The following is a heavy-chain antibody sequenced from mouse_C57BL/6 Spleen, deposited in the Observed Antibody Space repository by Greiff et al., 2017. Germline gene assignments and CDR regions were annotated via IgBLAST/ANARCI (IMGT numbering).Heavy chain of an antibody. CDR1: GYTFTSYW. Sequence: QVQLQQPGAELVRPGSSVTLSCKASGYTFTSYWMHWVKQRPIQGLEWIGNIDPSDSETHYNQKFKDKATLTVDKSSSTAYMQLSSLTSEDSAVYYCARGEEGYFDYWGQGTTLTVSS. V-gene: IGHV1-52*01. CDR3: ARGEEGYFDY. J-gene: IGHJ2*01. CDR2: IDPSDSET.